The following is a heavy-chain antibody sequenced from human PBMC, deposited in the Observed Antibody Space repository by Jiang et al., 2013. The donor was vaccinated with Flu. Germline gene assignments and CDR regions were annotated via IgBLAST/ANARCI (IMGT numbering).Heavy chain of an antibody. Sequence: SISSSSSYIYYAHSVKGRFTISRDNGKSSLFLQMNSLRAEDTAVYYCARHGPLPDGSSGYQEDAFDVWGQGTVVTVSA. CDR3: ARHGPLPDGSSGYQEDAFDV. D-gene: IGHD3-22*01. CDR2: ISSSSSYI. V-gene: IGHV3-21*04. J-gene: IGHJ3*01.